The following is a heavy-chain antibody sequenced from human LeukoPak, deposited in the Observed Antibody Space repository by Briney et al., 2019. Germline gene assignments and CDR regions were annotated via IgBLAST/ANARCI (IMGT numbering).Heavy chain of an antibody. CDR1: CGYFSCFY. J-gene: IGHJ4*02. CDR3: ARVRGFGIRIFYFDY. Sequence: SEPLSLTCGLCCGYFSCFYWRWIREPPGKRVEWRGEIYHSGRTNYTPSLKSRVTISVDTSKHQFSLKLSSVTAADTAVYYCARVRGFGIRIFYFDYWGQGTLVTVSS. V-gene: IGHV4-34*01. CDR2: IYHSGRT. D-gene: IGHD3-3*02.